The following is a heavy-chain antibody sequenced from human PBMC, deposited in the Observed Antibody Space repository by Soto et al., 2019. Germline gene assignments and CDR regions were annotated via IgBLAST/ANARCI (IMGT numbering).Heavy chain of an antibody. CDR1: GGTFSSYA. Sequence: GXXVKVSCKASGGTFSSYAISWVRHAPGQGLEWMGGIIPIFGPANYAQKFQGRVTITADESTSTAYMELSSLRSERTAVYYCARDSGIVATIYNWFDPWGQGTLVTVSS. J-gene: IGHJ5*02. V-gene: IGHV1-69*13. D-gene: IGHD5-12*01. CDR3: ARDSGIVATIYNWFDP. CDR2: IIPIFGPA.